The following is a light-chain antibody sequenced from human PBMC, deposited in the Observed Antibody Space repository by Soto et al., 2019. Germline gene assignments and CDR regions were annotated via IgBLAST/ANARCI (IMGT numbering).Light chain of an antibody. V-gene: IGLV2-23*01. J-gene: IGLJ1*01. CDR1: SSDVGTYNL. CDR3: CSYAGSSTYV. Sequence: QSALTQPASVSGSPGQSIPISCTGTSSDVGTYNLVSWYQHHPGKAPKLMIYEGSKRPSGVSNRFSGSKSGNTASLTISGLQAEDEADYDCCSYAGSSTYVFGTGTKVTVL. CDR2: EGS.